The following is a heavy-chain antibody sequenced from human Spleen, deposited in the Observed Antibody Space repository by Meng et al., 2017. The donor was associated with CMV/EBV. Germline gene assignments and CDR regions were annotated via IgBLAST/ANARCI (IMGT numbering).Heavy chain of an antibody. CDR2: ISSIDSTI. J-gene: IGHJ4*02. CDR3: ARGDYGYYANEGIDF. D-gene: IGHD4-17*01. Sequence: GESLKISCAASGFTFSNYEMNWVRQAPGKGLEWVSYISSIDSTIYDADSVQGRFTISRDNAKNSLYLQMNSLRAEDTAVYYCARGDYGYYANEGIDFWGQGTLVPLSS. CDR1: GFTFSNYE. V-gene: IGHV3-48*03.